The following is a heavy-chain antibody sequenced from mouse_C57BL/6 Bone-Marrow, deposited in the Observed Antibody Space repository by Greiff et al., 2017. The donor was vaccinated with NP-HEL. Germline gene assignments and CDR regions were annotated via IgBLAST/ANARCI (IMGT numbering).Heavy chain of an antibody. CDR1: GYTFTSYW. J-gene: IGHJ3*01. CDR3: ARKDYGSSYGFAY. V-gene: IGHV1-64*01. Sequence: VQLQQSGAELVKPGASVKLSCKASGYTFTSYWMHWVKQRPGQGLEWIGMIHPNSGSTNYNEKFKSKATLTVDKSSSTAYMQLSSLTSEDSAVYYCARKDYGSSYGFAYWGQGTLVTVSA. CDR2: IHPNSGST. D-gene: IGHD1-1*01.